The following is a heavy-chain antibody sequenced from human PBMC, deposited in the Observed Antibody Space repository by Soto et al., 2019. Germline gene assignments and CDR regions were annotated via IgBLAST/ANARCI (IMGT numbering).Heavy chain of an antibody. J-gene: IGHJ4*02. V-gene: IGHV3-23*01. CDR1: GFTFSDSV. CDR3: VKWHTSNFDSLPFTGFDF. D-gene: IGHD3-22*01. CDR2: MSGDGRT. Sequence: VGSLRLSCVGSGFTFSDSVMAWVRQAPGKGLEWLSVMSGDGRTRYALSVTGRFTISRDNSKNTLYSQMRSLRAEDAAAYYCVKWHTSNFDSLPFTGFDFWGQGTQVTVSS.